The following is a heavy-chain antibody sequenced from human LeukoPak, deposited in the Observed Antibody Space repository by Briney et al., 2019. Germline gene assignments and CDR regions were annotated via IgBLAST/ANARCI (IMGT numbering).Heavy chain of an antibody. CDR1: GFTFSSYW. J-gene: IGHJ6*02. CDR2: IKQDGSEK. Sequence: GGSLRLSCAASGFTFSSYWMSWVRQAPGKGLEWVANIKQDGSEKYYVDSVKGRFTISRDNAKNSLYLQMNSLRAEDTAVYYCAREGGQDYYYGMDVWGQGTTVTVSS. V-gene: IGHV3-7*01. CDR3: AREGGQDYYYGMDV. D-gene: IGHD2-15*01.